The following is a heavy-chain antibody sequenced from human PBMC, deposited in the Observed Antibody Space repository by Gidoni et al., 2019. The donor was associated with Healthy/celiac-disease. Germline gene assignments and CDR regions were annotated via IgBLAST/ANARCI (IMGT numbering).Heavy chain of an antibody. J-gene: IGHJ4*02. CDR3: ANQGEEGPLLPVCYFDY. V-gene: IGHV3-23*01. D-gene: IGHD2-15*01. CDR2: IGGGGGST. Sequence: EGQLLESGGGLVQRGGSLRLSCAAAGFTPSSYAMSWVRQAPGKGLEWVSAIGGGGGSTYYADSVKGRFTISRDNSKNTLYLQMNRLRAEDTAVYYCANQGEEGPLLPVCYFDYWGQGTLVTVSS. CDR1: GFTPSSYA.